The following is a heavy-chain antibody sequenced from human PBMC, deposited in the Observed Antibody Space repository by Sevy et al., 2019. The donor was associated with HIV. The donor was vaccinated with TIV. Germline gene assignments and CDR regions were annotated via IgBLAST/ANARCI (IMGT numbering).Heavy chain of an antibody. J-gene: IGHJ6*02. Sequence: GGSLRLSCAASGFTFSTYTMTWVRQAPGKGLEWVSAISGSAGSTYYADSVKGRFTISRDNSKNTLYLQMNSRRVEDTAVYYCAKGDSTFYGMDVWGQGTTVTVSS. CDR1: GFTFSTYT. CDR2: ISGSAGST. D-gene: IGHD6-13*01. V-gene: IGHV3-23*01. CDR3: AKGDSTFYGMDV.